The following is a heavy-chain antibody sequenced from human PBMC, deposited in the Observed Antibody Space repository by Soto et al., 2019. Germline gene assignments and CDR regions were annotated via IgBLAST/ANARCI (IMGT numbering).Heavy chain of an antibody. J-gene: IGHJ5*02. CDR1: GFTFRSYA. CDR2: ISYDENNR. D-gene: IGHD5-18*01. Sequence: QVQLVESGGGVVQPGRSLRLSCVASGFTFRSYAMHWVRQAPGKGLEWVAVISYDENNRYYTDSVKGRFTISRDNSKNTLYLQVNSLRAEDTAVYYCARAMDTAMASKDNWFDPWGQGTLVTVSS. CDR3: ARAMDTAMASKDNWFDP. V-gene: IGHV3-30-3*01.